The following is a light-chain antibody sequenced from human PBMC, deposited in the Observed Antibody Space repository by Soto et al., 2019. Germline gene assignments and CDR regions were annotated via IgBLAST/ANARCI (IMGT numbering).Light chain of an antibody. CDR2: AAS. J-gene: IGKJ5*01. V-gene: IGKV1-8*01. Sequence: AIRMTQSPSSLSASTGDRVTITCRASQGISSYLAWYQQKPGKAPKLLIYAASTLQGGVPSRFSRNGSGTGVTLTISYLQSEDCATYYWQRYYIYPITFGQGTRLEIK. CDR1: QGISSY. CDR3: QRYYIYPIT.